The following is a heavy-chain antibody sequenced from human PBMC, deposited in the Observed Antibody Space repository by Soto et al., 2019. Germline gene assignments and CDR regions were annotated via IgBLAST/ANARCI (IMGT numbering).Heavy chain of an antibody. J-gene: IGHJ6*02. CDR3: AISLFRGVIPEYYYGVDV. CDR2: MKEDGSEK. D-gene: IGHD3-16*02. Sequence: DVQLVESGGGLVQPGGSLRLSCAASGFAFSSYWMSWVRQAPGKGLEWVANMKEDGSEKYYVDSVRGRFTMSRDNAKNSLYPQMDSLRAEDSAVYYCAISLFRGVIPEYYYGVDVWGQGTTVTVS. V-gene: IGHV3-7*02. CDR1: GFAFSSYW.